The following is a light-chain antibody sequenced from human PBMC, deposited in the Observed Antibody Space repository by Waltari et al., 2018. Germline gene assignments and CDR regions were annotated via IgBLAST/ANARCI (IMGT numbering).Light chain of an antibody. CDR2: HAS. V-gene: IGKV1-33*01. J-gene: IGKJ5*01. CDR3: QQYDNLPIT. Sequence: DIQMTQSPSSLSASVGDRVTITCQASQGIGNYLNWYQQKPGNAPKLLIYHASNLDTGVPSRFTGSGSGTHFTFTISSLQPEDIATYFCQQYDNLPITFGQGTRLEIK. CDR1: QGIGNY.